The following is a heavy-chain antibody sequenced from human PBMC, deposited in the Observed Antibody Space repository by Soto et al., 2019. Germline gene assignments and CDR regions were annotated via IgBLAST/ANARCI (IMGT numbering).Heavy chain of an antibody. CDR3: AKDASSGITSFDL. CDR2: ISGSGGST. CDR1: GFTFSSYA. Sequence: LRLSCAASGFTFSSYAMSWVRQAPGKGLEWVSTISGSGGSTYYADSVKGRFTISRDNSKNTLYLQMNSLRAEDTALYYCAKDASSGITSFDLWGRGTLVTVSS. V-gene: IGHV3-23*01. D-gene: IGHD3-3*01. J-gene: IGHJ2*01.